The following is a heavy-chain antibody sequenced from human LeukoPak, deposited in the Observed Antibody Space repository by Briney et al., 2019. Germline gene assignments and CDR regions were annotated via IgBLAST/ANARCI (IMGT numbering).Heavy chain of an antibody. CDR3: AKDGGLSSSPWHFDY. V-gene: IGHV3-23*01. J-gene: IGHJ4*02. CDR2: ISGSGGST. CDR1: GFTFSSYA. D-gene: IGHD6-6*01. Sequence: PGGSLRLSCAASGFTFSSYAMSWVRQAPGKGLEWVSAISGSGGSTYYADSVKGRFTISRDNSKNTLYLQMNSLRAEDTAVYYCAKDGGLSSSPWHFDYWGQGTLVTVSS.